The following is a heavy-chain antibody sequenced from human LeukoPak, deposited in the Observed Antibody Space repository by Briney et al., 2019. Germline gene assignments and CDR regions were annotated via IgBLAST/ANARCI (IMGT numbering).Heavy chain of an antibody. CDR3: VASYATSSGIDH. D-gene: IGHD2/OR15-2a*01. J-gene: IGHJ4*02. V-gene: IGHV4-4*09. CDR2: IYKRGAT. Sequence: PSETLSLTCNVSLDSMTDYYWSWIRQSPGGSLEWIGYIYKRGATNYLPSLRSRVTISVDKSKWQVLLRLNSVTAADTALYYCVASYATSSGIDHWGQGTLVTVSS. CDR1: LDSMTDYY.